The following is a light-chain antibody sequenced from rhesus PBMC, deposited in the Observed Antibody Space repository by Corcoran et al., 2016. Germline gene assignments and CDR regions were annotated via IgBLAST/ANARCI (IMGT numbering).Light chain of an antibody. CDR2: GAS. Sequence: EIVLTQSPATLALSPGERATLSCRASQSVGSYLAWYQQKPGQAPRLGIYGASSRAPGIPDRFSGSGSGTDFTLTISSLEPEDVGVYYCQQESNWWTFGRGTKVEIK. V-gene: IGKV3-24*04. CDR1: QSVGSY. CDR3: QQESNWWT. J-gene: IGKJ1*01.